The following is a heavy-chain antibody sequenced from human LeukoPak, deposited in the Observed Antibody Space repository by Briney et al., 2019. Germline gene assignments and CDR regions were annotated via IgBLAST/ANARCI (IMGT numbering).Heavy chain of an antibody. CDR3: ERDRRWPHYSDY. Sequence: GGSLTLSCAAPGFTFSSYAMHSVRQAPGKGLEWVAVISYYGSNKYYADSVNGRFTISRDNSKNTLYLEMNSLRPEDTAVYYCERDRRWPHYSDYWGKESVVTVSS. CDR2: ISYYGSNK. V-gene: IGHV3-30*04. D-gene: IGHD5-24*01. J-gene: IGHJ4*02. CDR1: GFTFSSYA.